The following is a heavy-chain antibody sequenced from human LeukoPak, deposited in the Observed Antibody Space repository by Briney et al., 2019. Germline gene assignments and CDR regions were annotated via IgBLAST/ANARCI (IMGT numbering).Heavy chain of an antibody. CDR3: VPRDPNQLLNY. Sequence: PGGSLRLSCAASGFTFSDYYMSWIRQAPGKGLEWVSYISSSSSYTNYAGSVKGRFTISRDNAKNTLSLQMNSLKADDTAVYYCVPRDPNQLLNYWGQGTLVTVSS. D-gene: IGHD2-2*01. V-gene: IGHV3-11*03. J-gene: IGHJ4*02. CDR1: GFTFSDYY. CDR2: ISSSSSYT.